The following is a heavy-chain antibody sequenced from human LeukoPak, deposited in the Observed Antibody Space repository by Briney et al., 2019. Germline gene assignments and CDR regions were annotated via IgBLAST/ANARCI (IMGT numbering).Heavy chain of an antibody. V-gene: IGHV3-23*01. CDR2: ISGSGGST. Sequence: HPGGSLRLSCAASGFTFSSYAMSWVRQAPGKGLEWVSAISGSGGSTYYADSVKGRFTISRDNSKNTLYLQMNSLRAEDTAVYYCAKTVAAEEDAFDIWGQGTMVTVSS. D-gene: IGHD6-13*01. CDR1: GFTFSSYA. J-gene: IGHJ3*02. CDR3: AKTVAAEEDAFDI.